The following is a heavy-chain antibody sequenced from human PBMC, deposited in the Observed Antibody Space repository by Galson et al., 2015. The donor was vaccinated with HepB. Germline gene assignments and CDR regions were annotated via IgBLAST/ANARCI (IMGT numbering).Heavy chain of an antibody. CDR3: AHRRGRGLFDS. V-gene: IGHV2-5*02. J-gene: IGHJ4*02. CDR1: GFSLKNSGVGVG. CDR2: IYLDDDK. D-gene: IGHD2-15*01. Sequence: PALVKPTQTLTLTCSFSGFSLKNSGVGVGVGWFRQTPGKAPEWLALIYLDDDKRYSPSLKSRLMITTDSSKNQVVLTMAAMAPLDTATYYCAHRRGRGLFDSWGQGTLVTVSS.